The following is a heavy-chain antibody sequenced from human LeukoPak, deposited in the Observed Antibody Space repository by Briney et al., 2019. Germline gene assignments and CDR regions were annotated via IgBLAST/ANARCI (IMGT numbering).Heavy chain of an antibody. V-gene: IGHV3-23*01. CDR3: AKGSSSSKPKYYFDY. CDR2: ISGSGGST. CDR1: GLTFSSYA. D-gene: IGHD6-6*01. J-gene: IGHJ4*02. Sequence: GGSLRLSCAASGLTFSSYAMSWVRQAPGRGLEWVSAISGSGGSTYYADSVKGRFTISRDNSKNTLYLQMNSLRAEDTAVYYCAKGSSSSKPKYYFDYWGQGTLVTVSS.